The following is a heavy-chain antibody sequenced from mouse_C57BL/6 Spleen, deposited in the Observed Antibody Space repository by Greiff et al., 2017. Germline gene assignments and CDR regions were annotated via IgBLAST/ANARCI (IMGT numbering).Heavy chain of an antibody. CDR3: ARGDYYGSSPCAY. CDR1: GFTFSDYG. J-gene: IGHJ3*01. CDR2: ISSGSSTI. Sequence: EVMLVESGGGLVKPGGSLKLSCAASGFTFSDYGMHWVRQAPEKGLEWVAYISSGSSTIYYADTVKGRFTISRDNAKNTLFLQMTSLRSEDTAMYYCARGDYYGSSPCAYWGQGTLVTVAA. V-gene: IGHV5-17*01. D-gene: IGHD1-1*01.